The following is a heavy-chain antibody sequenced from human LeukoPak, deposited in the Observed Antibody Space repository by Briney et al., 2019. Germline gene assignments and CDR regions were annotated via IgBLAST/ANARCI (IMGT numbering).Heavy chain of an antibody. J-gene: IGHJ4*02. D-gene: IGHD2-15*01. CDR1: GFTFSSYP. CDR3: ARGGSSSSPPTGYFDS. CDR2: ISYDGSNK. V-gene: IGHV3-30*04. Sequence: PGGSLRLSCAASGFTFSSYPMHWVRQAPGKGLEWVAVISYDGSNKYYADSVKGRFTISRDNSKNTLYLQMNSLRAEDTAVYYCARGGSSSSPPTGYFDSWGQGTLVTVSS.